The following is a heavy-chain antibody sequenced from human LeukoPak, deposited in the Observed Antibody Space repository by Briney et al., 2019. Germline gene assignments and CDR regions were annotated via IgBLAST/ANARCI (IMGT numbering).Heavy chain of an antibody. J-gene: IGHJ4*02. CDR1: GFTFSSYW. V-gene: IGHV3-74*01. CDR3: ARGLNYGSMDY. Sequence: GGSLRLSCAASGFTFSSYWMHWVRQAPGKGLVWVSRINSDGSTTNYADSVKGRFSISRDNAKNTLYLQINSLRAEDTAVYYCARGLNYGSMDYWGQGTLVTVSS. CDR2: INSDGSTT. D-gene: IGHD3-10*01.